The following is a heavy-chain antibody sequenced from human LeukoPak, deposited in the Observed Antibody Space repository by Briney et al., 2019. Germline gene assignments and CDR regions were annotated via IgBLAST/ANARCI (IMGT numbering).Heavy chain of an antibody. J-gene: IGHJ4*02. CDR3: AGVGGRYYYDSSGYYRTILTEPFDY. D-gene: IGHD3-22*01. V-gene: IGHV4-39*07. Sequence: PSETLSLTCTVSGASISIISYYWGWIRQPPGKGLEWIGSIYYSGNTYYNPSLKSRVTISVDTSKNQFSLKLSSVTAADTAVYYCAGVGGRYYYDSSGYYRTILTEPFDYWGQGTLVTVSS. CDR1: GASISIISYY. CDR2: IYYSGNT.